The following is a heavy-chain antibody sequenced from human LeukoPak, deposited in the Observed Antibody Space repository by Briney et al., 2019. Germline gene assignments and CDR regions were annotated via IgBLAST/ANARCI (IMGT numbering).Heavy chain of an antibody. CDR1: GLTFSTYA. V-gene: IGHV3-23*01. Sequence: GGSVPLSRTASGLTFSTYALRWVRQTAGKGSAWLSVISATGSTTYYADSVRGRFTISRDNSKNTLYLQMNSLRVEDTAVYYCAKDSQSVAFFLDDAFDLWGQGTIVTVSA. D-gene: IGHD2/OR15-2a*01. CDR2: ISATGSTT. CDR3: AKDSQSVAFFLDDAFDL. J-gene: IGHJ3*01.